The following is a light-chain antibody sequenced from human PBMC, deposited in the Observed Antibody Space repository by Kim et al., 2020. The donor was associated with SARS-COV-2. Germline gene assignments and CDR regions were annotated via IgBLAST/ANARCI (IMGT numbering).Light chain of an antibody. V-gene: IGLV2-18*02. CDR2: ELS. CDR1: SSDVDTYYR. J-gene: IGLJ1*01. Sequence: GQSATLSCTGTSSDVDTYYRVSWYQQPPGTAPKLIIYELSNRPSGVPDRFSGSKSGNTASLTISGLQAEDEADYYCSSYTTTNTYVFGTGTKVTVL. CDR3: SSYTTTNTYV.